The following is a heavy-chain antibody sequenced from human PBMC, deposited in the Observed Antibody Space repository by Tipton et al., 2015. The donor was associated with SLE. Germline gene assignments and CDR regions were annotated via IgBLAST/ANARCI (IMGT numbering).Heavy chain of an antibody. D-gene: IGHD6-19*01. CDR1: GFTFSNYW. V-gene: IGHV3-7*01. Sequence: GSLRLSCAASGFTFSNYWMSWVRQAPGKGLEWVANIKQDGSEKYYVDSVKGRFTLSRDNAKNSLYLQMNSLRAEDTAVYYCARDQSSSGWYLYFDYWGQGTLVTVSS. CDR3: ARDQSSSGWYLYFDY. CDR2: IKQDGSEK. J-gene: IGHJ4*02.